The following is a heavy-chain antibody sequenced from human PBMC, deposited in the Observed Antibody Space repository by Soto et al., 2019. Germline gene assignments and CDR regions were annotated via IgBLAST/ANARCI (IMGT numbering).Heavy chain of an antibody. CDR1: GDSISRGGYY. V-gene: IGHV4-31*01. J-gene: IGHJ5*02. CDR3: VRDGAGAYCLGCFGP. CDR2: IYHSGST. Sequence: QVQLQESGPGLVKPSQTLSLSCTVSGDSISRGGYYWNWIRQHPRKGLEWIGYIYHSGSTNYNPSLKSQVTISVDTSKNQFSLELTNVTAADTAVYYCVRDGAGAYCLGCFGPWGQGILVTVSS. D-gene: IGHD2-21*01.